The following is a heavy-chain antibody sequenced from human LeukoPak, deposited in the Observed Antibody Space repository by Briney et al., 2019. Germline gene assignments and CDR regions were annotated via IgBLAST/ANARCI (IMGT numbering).Heavy chain of an antibody. CDR3: ARGGAAGTPGYNWFDS. J-gene: IGHJ5*01. CDR2: ISGSGGST. CDR1: GFTFSSYA. V-gene: IGHV3-23*01. Sequence: GGSLRLSCAASGFTFSSYAMSWVRQAPGKGLEWVSAISGSGGSTYYADSVKGRFTISRDNSKNTLYLQMNSLRAEDTAVYYCARGGAAGTPGYNWFDSWGQGTLVTVSS. D-gene: IGHD1/OR15-1a*01.